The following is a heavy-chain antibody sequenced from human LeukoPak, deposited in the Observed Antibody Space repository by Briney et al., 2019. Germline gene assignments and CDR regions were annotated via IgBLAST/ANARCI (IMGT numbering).Heavy chain of an antibody. CDR3: VPTHCSGGSCYSGNDS. CDR2: ISSGSTTI. CDR1: GVTFSSYS. J-gene: IGHJ4*02. V-gene: IGHV3-48*04. D-gene: IGHD2-15*01. Sequence: GGSLRLSCAASGVTFSSYSMNWVRQAPGKGGEWRLYISSGSTTIHYADSVKGRFTISRDNAKNSLYLQMNSLRAEDTAVYYCVPTHCSGGSCYSGNDSWGQGTLVTVSS.